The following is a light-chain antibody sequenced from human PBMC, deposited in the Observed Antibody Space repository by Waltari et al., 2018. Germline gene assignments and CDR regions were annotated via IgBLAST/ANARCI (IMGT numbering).Light chain of an antibody. CDR3: QSYDISLSVWV. J-gene: IGLJ2*01. CDR1: NSTIRAGYA. Sequence: QSVLTQPPSVSAAPGQRVTISCTGSNSTIRAGYAVHWYQKVQGRVPELLIYGTDNRPSGFPDRFSGSKSGASGSLAITGLQAEDEAEYYCQSYDISLSVWVFGGGTKVTVL. V-gene: IGLV1-40*01. CDR2: GTD.